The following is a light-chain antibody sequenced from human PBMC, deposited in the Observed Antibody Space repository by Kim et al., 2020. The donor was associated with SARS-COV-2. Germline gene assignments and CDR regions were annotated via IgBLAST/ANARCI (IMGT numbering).Light chain of an antibody. Sequence: ASGGDRVTSTCRASQDMRNDLGWYQQNPVRAPKALIYCASGLQSGVPSRFSGSGSGTEFTRSFSSVHPEDFATYFCLQHSTYPITVGQGTRLEIK. CDR3: LQHSTYPIT. CDR1: QDMRND. CDR2: CAS. V-gene: IGKV1-17*01. J-gene: IGKJ5*01.